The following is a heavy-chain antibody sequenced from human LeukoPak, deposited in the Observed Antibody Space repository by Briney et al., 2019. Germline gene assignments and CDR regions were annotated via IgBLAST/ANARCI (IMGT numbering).Heavy chain of an antibody. D-gene: IGHD3-22*01. CDR1: GYTLTELS. V-gene: IGHV1-24*01. CDR3: ATYYDSSGYPYDY. J-gene: IGHJ4*02. Sequence: GASVKVSCKVSGYTLTELSMHRVRQAPGKGLEWMGGFDPEDGETIYAQKFQGRVTMTEDTSTDTAYMELSSLRSEDTAVHYCATYYDSSGYPYDYWGQGTLVTVSS. CDR2: FDPEDGET.